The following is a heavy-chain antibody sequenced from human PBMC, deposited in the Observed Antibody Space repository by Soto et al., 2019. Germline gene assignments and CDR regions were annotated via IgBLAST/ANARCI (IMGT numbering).Heavy chain of an antibody. Sequence: PGGSLRLSCAASGFTFSSYAMSWVRQAPGKGPEWVSAISGSDGSTHYADSVKGRFTISRDNSKNTLYLQMNSLRAEDTAVYFCAKQAPYNDFWSGYYGEGENWYFDLWGRGTLVTVSS. CDR3: AKQAPYNDFWSGYYGEGENWYFDL. D-gene: IGHD3-3*01. V-gene: IGHV3-23*01. J-gene: IGHJ2*01. CDR1: GFTFSSYA. CDR2: ISGSDGST.